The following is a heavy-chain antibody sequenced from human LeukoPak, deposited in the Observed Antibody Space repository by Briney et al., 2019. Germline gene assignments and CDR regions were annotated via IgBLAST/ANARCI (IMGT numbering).Heavy chain of an antibody. D-gene: IGHD1-26*01. CDR1: GGSISSYY. Sequence: ASETLSLTCTVSGGSISSYYWSWIRQPPGKGLEWIGYIYYSGSTNYNPSLKSRVTISVDTSKNQFSLKLSSVTAADTAVYYCAGYSGSYSYYFDYWGQGTLVTVSS. CDR3: AGYSGSYSYYFDY. V-gene: IGHV4-59*08. CDR2: IYYSGST. J-gene: IGHJ4*02.